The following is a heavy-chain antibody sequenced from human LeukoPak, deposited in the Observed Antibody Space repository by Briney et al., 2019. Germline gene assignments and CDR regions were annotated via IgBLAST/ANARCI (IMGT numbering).Heavy chain of an antibody. CDR2: ISGSGANT. CDR1: GFTFSTYA. D-gene: IGHD1-26*01. J-gene: IGHJ4*02. CDR3: AKDPYSGSYFDY. Sequence: GGSLRLSCAASGFTFSTYAMSWVRQAPGKGLEWVSTISGSGANTYYADSVRGRFTISRDNSKNTLYLQMNSLRAEDTAVYYCAKDPYSGSYFDYWGQGTLVTVSS. V-gene: IGHV3-23*01.